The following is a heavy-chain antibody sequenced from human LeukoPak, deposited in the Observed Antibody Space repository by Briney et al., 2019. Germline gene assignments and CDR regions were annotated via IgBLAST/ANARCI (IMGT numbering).Heavy chain of an antibody. Sequence: PGGSLRLSCAASGFTFSNYGMHWVRQAPGKGLEGVAVIWYDGSNKYYADSVKGRFTISRDNSKNTLYVEMSSLRAEDTAVYYCARGSCSSTSCYDYWGQGTLVTVSS. V-gene: IGHV3-33*01. CDR1: GFTFSNYG. CDR2: IWYDGSNK. CDR3: ARGSCSSTSCYDY. J-gene: IGHJ4*02. D-gene: IGHD2-2*01.